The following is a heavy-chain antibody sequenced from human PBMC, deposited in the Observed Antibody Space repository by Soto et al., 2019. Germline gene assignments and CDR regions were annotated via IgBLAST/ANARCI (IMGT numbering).Heavy chain of an antibody. D-gene: IGHD2-2*01. J-gene: IGHJ6*03. CDR1: GYTFTSYD. Sequence: QVQLVQSGAEVKKPGASVKVSCKASGYTFTSYDINWVRQATGQGLEWMGWMNPNSGNTGYAQKFQGRVTMTRNTSISTADMELSSLRSEDTAVYYCAREDHCSSTSCYGNMDVWGKGTTVTVSS. CDR3: AREDHCSSTSCYGNMDV. V-gene: IGHV1-8*01. CDR2: MNPNSGNT.